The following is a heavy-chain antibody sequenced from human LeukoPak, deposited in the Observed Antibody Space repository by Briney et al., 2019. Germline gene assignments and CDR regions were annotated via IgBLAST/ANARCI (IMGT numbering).Heavy chain of an antibody. CDR2: IKEDGSEK. J-gene: IGHJ4*02. D-gene: IGHD6-19*01. CDR1: GFTFSSSW. Sequence: GGSLRLSCAASGFTFSSSWMSWVRQAPGKGLEWVANIKEDGSEKYYVDSVKGRFTISRDNTKNSLYLQMDSLRAEDTALYYCARISIAMAGADYWGQGTLVTVSS. CDR3: ARISIAMAGADY. V-gene: IGHV3-7*01.